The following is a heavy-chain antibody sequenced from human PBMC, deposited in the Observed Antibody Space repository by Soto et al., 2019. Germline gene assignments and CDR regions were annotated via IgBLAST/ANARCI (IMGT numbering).Heavy chain of an antibody. CDR3: ATDPGVADDY. CDR2: ISYDGSNK. D-gene: IGHD6-19*01. V-gene: IGHV3-30*03. CDR1: GFTFSSYG. J-gene: IGHJ4*02. Sequence: QVQLVESGGGVVQPGRSLRLSCAASGFTFSSYGMHWVRQAPGKGLEWVAVISYDGSNKYYADSVKGRFTISRDNSKNTLYLQMNSLRAEDTAVYYCATDPGVADDYWGQGTLVTVSS.